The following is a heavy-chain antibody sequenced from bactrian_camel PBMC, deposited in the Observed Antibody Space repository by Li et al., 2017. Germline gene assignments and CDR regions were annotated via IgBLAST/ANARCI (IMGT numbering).Heavy chain of an antibody. Sequence: LVESGGGSVQPGGSLRLSCVAAGYTVNANCMGWFRQAPGKGREGVAVIAGSTNYADSVKGRFTISQDNDEDTLSLQMNSLKPEDTAVYYCVRPERPLSARGNDCWGQGTQVTVS. V-gene: IGHV3S53*01. J-gene: IGHJ4*01. CDR3: VRPERPLSARGNDC. CDR2: IAGST. CDR1: GYTVNANC.